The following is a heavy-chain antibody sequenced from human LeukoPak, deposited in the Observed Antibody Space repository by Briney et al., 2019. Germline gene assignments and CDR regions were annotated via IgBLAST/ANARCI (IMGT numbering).Heavy chain of an antibody. CDR1: GFTFSSYS. CDR2: ISSSSSTI. V-gene: IGHV3-48*01. J-gene: IGHJ4*02. Sequence: GGSLRLSCAASGFTFSSYSMKWVRQAPGKGLEWVSYISSSSSTIYYADSVKGRFTISRDNAKNSLYLQMNSLRAEDTAMYYCAKDLQAAAVDYWGQGTLVTVSS. D-gene: IGHD6-13*01. CDR3: AKDLQAAAVDY.